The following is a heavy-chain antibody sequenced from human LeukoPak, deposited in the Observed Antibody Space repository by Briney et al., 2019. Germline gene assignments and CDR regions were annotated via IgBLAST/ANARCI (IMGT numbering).Heavy chain of an antibody. CDR2: IWSDGINK. Sequence: PGGSLRLSCAASGFTFSSYVMHWVRQAPGKGLEWVALIWSDGINKYYADSVKGRFTISRDNSKNTLYLQMNSLRAEDTAVYYCARHGGSSGWYYFDYWGQGTLVTVSS. V-gene: IGHV3-33*01. J-gene: IGHJ4*02. D-gene: IGHD6-19*01. CDR1: GFTFSSYV. CDR3: ARHGGSSGWYYFDY.